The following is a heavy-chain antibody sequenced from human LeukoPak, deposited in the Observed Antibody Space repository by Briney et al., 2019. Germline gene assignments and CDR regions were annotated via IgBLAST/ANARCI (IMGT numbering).Heavy chain of an antibody. V-gene: IGHV4-39*07. D-gene: IGHD3-22*01. J-gene: IGHJ4*02. Sequence: SETLSLTCTVSGGSISSSSYYWGWIRQPPGKGLEWIGSIYYSGSTYYNPSLKSRVTISVDTSKNQFSLKLSSVTAADTAVYYCARERHSSGYYPDYWGQGTLVTVSS. CDR2: IYYSGST. CDR3: ARERHSSGYYPDY. CDR1: GGSISSSSYY.